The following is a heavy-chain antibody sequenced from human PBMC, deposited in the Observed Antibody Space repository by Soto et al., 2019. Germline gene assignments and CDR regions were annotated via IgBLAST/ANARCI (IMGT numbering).Heavy chain of an antibody. Sequence: QVQLVQSGAEVKKPGSSVKVSSKASGGTFSSYTISWVRQAPGQGLEWMGRIIPILGIANYAQKFQGRVTITADKSTSTAYMELSSLRSEDTAVYYCARDRRGESIAAAGIMDVWGQGTTVTVSS. D-gene: IGHD6-13*01. V-gene: IGHV1-69*08. CDR2: IIPILGIA. J-gene: IGHJ6*02. CDR1: GGTFSSYT. CDR3: ARDRRGESIAAAGIMDV.